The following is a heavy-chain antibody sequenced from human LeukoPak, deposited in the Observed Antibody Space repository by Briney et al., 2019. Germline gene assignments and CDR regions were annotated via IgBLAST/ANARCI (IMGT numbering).Heavy chain of an antibody. J-gene: IGHJ5*02. CDR3: ASKSIWFGHRPLPGGFDP. V-gene: IGHV3-7*01. D-gene: IGHD3-10*01. CDR1: GFTFSNYW. Sequence: GGSLRLSCAASGFTFSNYWMSWVRQAPGKGLEWVANIKQDRSEKYYVDSVKGRFTISRDNAKNSLYLQMNSLRAEDTAVYYCASKSIWFGHRPLPGGFDPWGQGALVTVSS. CDR2: IKQDRSEK.